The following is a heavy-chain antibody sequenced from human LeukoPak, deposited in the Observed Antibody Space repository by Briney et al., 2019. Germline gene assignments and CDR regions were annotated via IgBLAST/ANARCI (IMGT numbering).Heavy chain of an antibody. D-gene: IGHD3-22*01. V-gene: IGHV4-39*07. Sequence: PSETLSLTCTVSGGSIITRSYNWGWIRQPPGKGLEWIGSIYYSGSTNYNPSLKSRVTIYVDTSKNQFSLKLSSVTAADTAVYYCARLKFYDSTGYSPGHYMDVWGKGTTVTVSS. CDR3: ARLKFYDSTGYSPGHYMDV. J-gene: IGHJ6*03. CDR2: IYYSGST. CDR1: GGSIITRSYN.